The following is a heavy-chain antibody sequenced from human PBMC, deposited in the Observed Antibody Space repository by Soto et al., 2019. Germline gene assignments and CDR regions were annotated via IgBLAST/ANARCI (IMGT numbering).Heavy chain of an antibody. J-gene: IGHJ4*02. D-gene: IGHD6-19*01. Sequence: QVQLVQSGAEVKKPGASVKVSCKASGYTFTSYDINWVRQATGQGLEWMGWMNPNSGNTGYAQKFQGRVTMTRNTSISTAYMDLSSLRSEDAAVYYCARERSSGWYVDYWGQGTLVTVSS. CDR1: GYTFTSYD. CDR2: MNPNSGNT. V-gene: IGHV1-8*01. CDR3: ARERSSGWYVDY.